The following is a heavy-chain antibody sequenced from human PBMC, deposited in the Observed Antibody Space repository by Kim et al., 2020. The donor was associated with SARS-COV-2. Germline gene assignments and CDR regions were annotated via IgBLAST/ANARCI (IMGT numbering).Heavy chain of an antibody. V-gene: IGHV1-3*01. D-gene: IGHD3-16*01. CDR3: ARDGADAFDI. CDR2: NT. J-gene: IGHJ3*02. Sequence: NTKYSQKFQGRVTITRDTSASTAYMELSSLRSEDTAVYYCARDGADAFDIWGQGTMVTVSS.